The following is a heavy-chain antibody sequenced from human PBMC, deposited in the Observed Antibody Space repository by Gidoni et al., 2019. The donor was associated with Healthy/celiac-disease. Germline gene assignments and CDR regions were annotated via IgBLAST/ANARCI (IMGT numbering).Heavy chain of an antibody. Sequence: EVQLVESGGGLVKPGGSLRLPCAASGVTSISYSMNWVRQAPGKGLEWVSAISSSGSSRYYADAVKGRFTITRDNAKNTLYLQMNSRRAEDTAVYYCARVRVGSSPTPYYFDYWGQGTLVTVSS. D-gene: IGHD1-26*01. V-gene: IGHV3-21*01. CDR1: GVTSISYS. CDR2: ISSSGSSR. CDR3: ARVRVGSSPTPYYFDY. J-gene: IGHJ4*02.